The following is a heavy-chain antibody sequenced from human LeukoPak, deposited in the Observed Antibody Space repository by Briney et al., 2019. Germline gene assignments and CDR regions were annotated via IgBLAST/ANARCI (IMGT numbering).Heavy chain of an antibody. CDR3: SKDVVPDSGWDLDY. CDR2: IYNSGSKT. CDR1: GFSFSTYS. V-gene: IGHV3-23*05. Sequence: PGGSLRLSCTASGFSFSTYSMTWVRQGPRKGLEWVSSIYNSGSKTFYADSVKGRFTISRDNSKNTLYLQMNSLTAEDTAIYYCSKDVVPDSGWDLDYWGQGTLVTVSS. J-gene: IGHJ4*02. D-gene: IGHD6-19*01.